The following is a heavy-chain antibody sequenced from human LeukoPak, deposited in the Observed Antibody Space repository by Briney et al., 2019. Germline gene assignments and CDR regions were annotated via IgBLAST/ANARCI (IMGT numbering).Heavy chain of an antibody. CDR1: GFTFDDYG. Sequence: SGGSLRLSCAASGFTFDDYGMSWVRQAPGKGLEWVSGINWNGGSTGYADSVKGRFAISRDNAKNSLYLQMNSLRAEDTALYYCVRWYYYDSSGLDIWGQGTMVTVSS. CDR3: VRWYYYDSSGLDI. CDR2: INWNGGST. V-gene: IGHV3-20*04. J-gene: IGHJ3*02. D-gene: IGHD3-22*01.